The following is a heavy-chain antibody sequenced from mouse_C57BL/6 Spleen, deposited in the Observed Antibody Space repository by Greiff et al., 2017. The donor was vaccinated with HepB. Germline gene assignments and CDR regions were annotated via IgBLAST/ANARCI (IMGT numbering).Heavy chain of an antibody. CDR1: GYTFTSYG. CDR2: IYPRSGNT. D-gene: IGHD1-1*01. Sequence: VKLVESGAELARPGASVKLSCKASGYTFTSYGISWVKQRTGQGLEWIGEIYPRSGNTYYNEKFKGKATLTADKSSSTAYMELRSLTSEDSAVYFCALIYYYGSSYRRDYWGQGTTLTVSS. J-gene: IGHJ2*01. V-gene: IGHV1-81*01. CDR3: ALIYYYGSSYRRDY.